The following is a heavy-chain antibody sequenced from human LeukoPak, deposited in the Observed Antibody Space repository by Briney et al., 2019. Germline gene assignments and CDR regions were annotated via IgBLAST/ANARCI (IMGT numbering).Heavy chain of an antibody. Sequence: GASVKVSCKASGYPFTDYYIHWVRQAPGQGLEWMGWINTNTGNPTYAQGFTGRFVFSLDTSVSTAYLQISSLKAEDTAVYYCARVEDYYGSGSYYEYWGQGTLVTVSS. J-gene: IGHJ4*02. CDR3: ARVEDYYGSGSYYEY. D-gene: IGHD3-10*01. CDR1: GYPFTDYY. CDR2: INTNTGNP. V-gene: IGHV7-4-1*02.